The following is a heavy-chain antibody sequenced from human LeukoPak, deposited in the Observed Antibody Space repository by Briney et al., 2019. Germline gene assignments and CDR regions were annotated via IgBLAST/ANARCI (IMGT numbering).Heavy chain of an antibody. D-gene: IGHD6-13*01. CDR1: GGSISSSSYY. J-gene: IGHJ4*02. Sequence: SETLSLTCTVSGGSISSSSYYWGWIRQPPGKGLEWMGSIYYSGSTYYNPSLKSRVTISVDTSKNQFSLKLSSVTAADTAVYYCASLGVAAAGPLLLDYWGQGTLVTVSS. CDR3: ASLGVAAAGPLLLDY. CDR2: IYYSGST. V-gene: IGHV4-39*01.